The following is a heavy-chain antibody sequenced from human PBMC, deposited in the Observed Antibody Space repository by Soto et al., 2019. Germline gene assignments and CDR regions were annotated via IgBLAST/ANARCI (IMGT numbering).Heavy chain of an antibody. D-gene: IGHD5-12*01. V-gene: IGHV1-18*01. CDR3: ARGRIVASIHDAFEI. Sequence: QGHLLQSGDEVKTPGASVRVSCRASCYPFTSYGISWVRQAPGQGLEWVAWISAYNGNRDTAQKFQGRVTMTLDTSTDTAHMELGDLTSADTGVYYCARGRIVASIHDAFEIWGQGTKVTVSS. CDR2: ISAYNGNR. CDR1: CYPFTSYG. J-gene: IGHJ3*02.